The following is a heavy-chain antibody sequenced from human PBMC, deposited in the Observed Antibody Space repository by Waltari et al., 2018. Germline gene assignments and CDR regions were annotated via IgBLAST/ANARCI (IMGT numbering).Heavy chain of an antibody. Sequence: VQLVESGGRSVQTGGSLRLSCAASGFTSRTTWMNWVRQAQGTCLEWIGYVYHFGSASYNPSLQSRVTISVDTSKTHISLRLTSVTAADTALYYCARHDSALPLLPGFYHFDVWGRGTTVTVPS. V-gene: IGHV4-4*02. D-gene: IGHD3-16*01. CDR2: VYHFGSA. CDR3: ARHDSALPLLPGFYHFDV. CDR1: GFTSRTTW. J-gene: IGHJ6*03.